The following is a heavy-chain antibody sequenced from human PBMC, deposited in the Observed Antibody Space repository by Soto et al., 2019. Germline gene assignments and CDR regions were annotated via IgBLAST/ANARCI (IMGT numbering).Heavy chain of an antibody. J-gene: IGHJ6*03. Sequence: SETLSLTCTASGGSISSYYWSWIRQPPGKGLEWIGYIYYSGSTNYNPSLKSRVTISVDTSKNQFSLKLSSVTAADTAVYYCAGTTVDYYYYYMDVWGKGTTVTVSS. V-gene: IGHV4-59*08. CDR3: AGTTVDYYYYYMDV. CDR2: IYYSGST. D-gene: IGHD4-4*01. CDR1: GGSISSYY.